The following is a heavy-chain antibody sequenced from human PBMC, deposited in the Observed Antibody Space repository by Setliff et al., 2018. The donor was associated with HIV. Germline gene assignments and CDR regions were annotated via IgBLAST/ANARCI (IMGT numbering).Heavy chain of an antibody. V-gene: IGHV3-23*01. D-gene: IGHD3-10*01. CDR3: AREGFLDAFDI. Sequence: GGSLRLSCVGSGFTFSSYAMSWVRQAPGKGLEWVSAISGSGSSTHYADSVKGRFTISRDNSKTRLNLQMNSLRAEDTAVYYCAREGFLDAFDIWGQGTMVTVSS. CDR1: GFTFSSYA. CDR2: ISGSGSST. J-gene: IGHJ3*02.